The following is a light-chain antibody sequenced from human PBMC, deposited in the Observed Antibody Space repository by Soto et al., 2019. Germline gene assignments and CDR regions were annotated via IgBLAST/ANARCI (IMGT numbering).Light chain of an antibody. V-gene: IGLV2-14*03. CDR1: SSDVGGYNY. CDR2: DVS. J-gene: IGLJ1*01. Sequence: QSALTQPASVSVSPGESITISCTGTSSDVGGYNYVSWYQQHPGKAPKLMIYDVSHRPSGISNRFSGSKSGNTASLTISGLQAEDEADYFCSSFRRSNSFVFGTGTKVTVL. CDR3: SSFRRSNSFV.